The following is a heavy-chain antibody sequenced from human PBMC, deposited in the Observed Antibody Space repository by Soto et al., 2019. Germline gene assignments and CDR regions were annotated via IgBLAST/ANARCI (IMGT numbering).Heavy chain of an antibody. CDR2: ISGNGGST. CDR3: AKAGASIH. V-gene: IGHV3-23*01. J-gene: IGHJ4*02. CDR1: GFTFSAYA. Sequence: VGSLRLSCAASGFTFSAYAMSWVRQAPGKGLEWVSVISGNGGSTYYADSVKGRFTISRDNSKNTLYVQMNSLRAEDTAVYYCAKAGASIHWGQGTLVTVSS. D-gene: IGHD2-2*01.